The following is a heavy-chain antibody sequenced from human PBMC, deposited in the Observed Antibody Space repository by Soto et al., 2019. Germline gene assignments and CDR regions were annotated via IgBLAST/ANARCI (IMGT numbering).Heavy chain of an antibody. CDR2: IIPIFGNT. CDR1: GGTFSSYA. D-gene: IGHD3-10*01. Sequence: ASVKVSCKASGGTFSSYAISWVRQAPGQGLEWMGGIIPIFGNTNYAQKLQGRVTMTTDTSTSTAYMELRSLRSDDTAVYYCARRVPGYYYGMDVWGQGTTVTVSS. V-gene: IGHV1-18*01. J-gene: IGHJ6*02. CDR3: ARRVPGYYYGMDV.